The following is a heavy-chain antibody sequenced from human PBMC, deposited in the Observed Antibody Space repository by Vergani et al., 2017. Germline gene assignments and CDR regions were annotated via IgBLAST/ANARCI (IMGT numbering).Heavy chain of an antibody. J-gene: IGHJ4*02. CDR1: GFSFITNGS. CDR2: IASNEDK. Sequence: QINLKESGPTVVKPKQTLKVSCTFSGFSFITNGSVAWVRPSPGKALEWLSLIASNEDKPFLPSLQSRLTITRDNSKNPVVLTLSDMDPADTATYFCVHRASLDGNFDTSCYFFRDYWGPGILVTVSS. V-gene: IGHV2-5*01. CDR3: VHRASLDGNFDTSCYFFRDY. D-gene: IGHD3-22*01.